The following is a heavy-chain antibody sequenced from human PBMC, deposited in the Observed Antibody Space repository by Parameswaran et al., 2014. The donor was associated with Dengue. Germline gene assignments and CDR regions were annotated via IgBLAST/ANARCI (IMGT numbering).Heavy chain of an antibody. V-gene: IGHV3-48*02. J-gene: IGHJ6*02. D-gene: IGHD3-22*01. CDR3: ARDEVDSSGYWAYGMDV. CDR2: ISSSSSTI. Sequence: WIRQPPGKGLEWVSYISSSSSTIYYADSVKGRFTISRDNAKNSLYLQMNSLRDEDTAVYYCARDEVDSSGYWAYGMDVWGQGTTVTVSS.